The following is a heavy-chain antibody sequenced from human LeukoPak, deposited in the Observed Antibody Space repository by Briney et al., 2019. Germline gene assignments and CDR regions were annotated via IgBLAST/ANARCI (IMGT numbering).Heavy chain of an antibody. Sequence: VASVKVSCKASGGTFSSYAISWERQAPGQGLEWMGGFIPIFGTANYAQKFQGRVTITTDESTSTAYMELSSLRSEDTAVYYCARGWSSDFDYWGQGTLVTVSS. CDR2: FIPIFGTA. V-gene: IGHV1-69*05. J-gene: IGHJ4*02. CDR3: ARGWSSDFDY. D-gene: IGHD1-26*01. CDR1: GGTFSSYA.